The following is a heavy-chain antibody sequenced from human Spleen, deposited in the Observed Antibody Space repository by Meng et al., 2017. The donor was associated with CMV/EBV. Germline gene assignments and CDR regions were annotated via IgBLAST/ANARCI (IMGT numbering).Heavy chain of an antibody. V-gene: IGHV3-43*01. CDR3: AKGIGAAIVLAFDP. D-gene: IGHD2-2*01. Sequence: GGSLRLSCAASGFTFDDYTMHWVRQVPGKGLEWVSLITWNGGSTFYADSVKGRFTISRDNSKISLSLQMNSLKSEDTALYYCAKGIGAAIVLAFDPWGQGTLVTVSS. CDR2: ITWNGGST. J-gene: IGHJ5*02. CDR1: GFTFDDYT.